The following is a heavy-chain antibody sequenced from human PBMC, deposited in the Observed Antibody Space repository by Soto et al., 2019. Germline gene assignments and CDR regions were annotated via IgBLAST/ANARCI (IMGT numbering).Heavy chain of an antibody. D-gene: IGHD3-22*01. Sequence: GGSLRLACAASGFAFSSFAMHCVRQAPGKGLEWVAVISYDGRDIYYADSVKGRFTISRDNSKNTLFLQMNSLRAEDTAVFYCTRDYHMSARGFKNWFHLSCPATLVTVSS. CDR2: ISYDGRDI. V-gene: IGHV3-30*04. J-gene: IGHJ5*02. CDR3: TRDYHMSARGFKNWFHL. CDR1: GFAFSSFA.